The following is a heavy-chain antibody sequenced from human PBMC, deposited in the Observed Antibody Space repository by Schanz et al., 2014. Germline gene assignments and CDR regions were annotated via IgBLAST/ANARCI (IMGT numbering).Heavy chain of an antibody. Sequence: EVQLLESGGGLVQPGGSLRLSCAASGFSFRKSAMSWVRQAPGKGLEWVSIIYTDGSTYYADSVRDRFTISRDNSKNTLFLQMSSLRAEDTAVYYCAKVAPAATYLDSWGLGTLVTVSS. V-gene: IGHV3-23*03. CDR1: GFSFRKSA. J-gene: IGHJ4*02. D-gene: IGHD2-2*01. CDR3: AKVAPAATYLDS. CDR2: IIYTDGST.